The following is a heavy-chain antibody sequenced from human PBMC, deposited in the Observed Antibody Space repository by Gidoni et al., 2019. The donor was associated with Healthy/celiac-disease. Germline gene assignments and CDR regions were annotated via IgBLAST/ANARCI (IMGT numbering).Heavy chain of an antibody. CDR3: SRALKTDDYIWGSYRYCWFDP. Sequence: QVQLQQWGEGLLKPSETLSPTCAVYGGSFSGYSWSRIRQPPGKGWDWIGAINHIGSTNYKPALKSRVTISVDTSKNQFSLKLSSVTAADTAVYYCSRALKTDDYIWGSYRYCWFDPWGQGTLVTVSS. CDR2: INHIGST. D-gene: IGHD3-16*02. J-gene: IGHJ5*02. CDR1: GGSFSGYS. V-gene: IGHV4-34*01.